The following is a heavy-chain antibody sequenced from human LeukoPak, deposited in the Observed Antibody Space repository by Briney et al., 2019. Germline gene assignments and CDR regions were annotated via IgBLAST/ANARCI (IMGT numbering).Heavy chain of an antibody. CDR3: PRIRDDYVAHLYAFDI. CDR2: IKQDGSEK. Sequence: PGGSLRLSCAASGFTFSTYWMSWVRQAPGKGLEWVANIKQDGSEKYYVDSVKGRFTISRDNAKNSLYLQMNSLRAEDTAVYYCPRIRDDYVAHLYAFDIWGQGTMVTVSS. CDR1: GFTFSTYW. D-gene: IGHD4-17*01. J-gene: IGHJ3*02. V-gene: IGHV3-7*03.